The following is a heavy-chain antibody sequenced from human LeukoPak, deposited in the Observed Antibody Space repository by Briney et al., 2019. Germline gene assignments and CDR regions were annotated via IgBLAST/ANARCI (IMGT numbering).Heavy chain of an antibody. Sequence: SETLSLTCAVYGGSFSGYYWSWTRQPPGKGLEWIGEINHSGSTNYNPSLKSRVTISVDTSKNQFSLKLSSVTAADTAVYYCARGLRTFDYWGQGTLVTVSS. CDR1: GGSFSGYY. V-gene: IGHV4-34*01. CDR3: ARGLRTFDY. J-gene: IGHJ4*02. CDR2: INHSGST. D-gene: IGHD4-17*01.